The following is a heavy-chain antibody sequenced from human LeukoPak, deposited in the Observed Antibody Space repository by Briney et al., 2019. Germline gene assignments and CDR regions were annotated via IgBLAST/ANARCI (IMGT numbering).Heavy chain of an antibody. CDR1: GYSIRSGYY. D-gene: IGHD6-13*01. Sequence: SETLSLTCAVSGYSIRSGYYWGWIRQPPGKGLEWIGSIYHSGSTYHNPSLKSRVTISVDMSKNQFSLKLSSVTAADTAVYFCTGEKAGTIVDYWGQGTLVTVSS. CDR2: IYHSGST. V-gene: IGHV4-38-2*02. J-gene: IGHJ4*02. CDR3: TGEKAGTIVDY.